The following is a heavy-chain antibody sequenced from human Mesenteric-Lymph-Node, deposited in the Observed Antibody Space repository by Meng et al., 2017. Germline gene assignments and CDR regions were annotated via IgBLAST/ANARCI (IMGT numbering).Heavy chain of an antibody. CDR1: GYTFTSYY. Sequence: ASVKVSCKASGYTFTSYYMHWVRQAPGQGLEWMGIINPSGGSTSYAQKFQGRVTMTRDTSTSTVYMELSSLRSEDTAVYYCARDPCLEGDFDAFDIWGQGTMVTVSS. J-gene: IGHJ3*02. CDR3: ARDPCLEGDFDAFDI. CDR2: INPSGGST. V-gene: IGHV1-46*01. D-gene: IGHD2-21*02.